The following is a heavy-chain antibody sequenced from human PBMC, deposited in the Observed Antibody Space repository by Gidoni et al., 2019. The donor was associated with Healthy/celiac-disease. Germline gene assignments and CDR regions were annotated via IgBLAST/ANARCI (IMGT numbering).Heavy chain of an antibody. V-gene: IGHV3-9*01. CDR3: AKDGYYYDSSGYSYFDY. CDR1: GLALADDA. Sequence: EVQLVESGGGLVQPGRSLRLACAASGLALADDAMHWGRQAPGKGLEWVSGISWNSGSIGYADSVKGRFTISRDNAKNSLYLQMNSLRAEDTALYYCAKDGYYYDSSGYSYFDYWGQGTLVTVSS. J-gene: IGHJ4*02. D-gene: IGHD3-22*01. CDR2: ISWNSGSI.